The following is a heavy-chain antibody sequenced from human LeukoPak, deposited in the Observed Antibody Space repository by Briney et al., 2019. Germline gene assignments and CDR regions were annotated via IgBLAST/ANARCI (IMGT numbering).Heavy chain of an antibody. V-gene: IGHV3-30*18. Sequence: GGSLRLSCAASGFTFSSYGMHWVRQAPGKGLEWVAVISYDGSNKYYADSVKGRFTISRDNSKNTLYLQMNSLRAEDTAVYYCAKGVLYSSGWYGKDWGQGTPVTVSS. CDR3: AKGVLYSSGWYGKD. CDR2: ISYDGSNK. J-gene: IGHJ4*02. D-gene: IGHD6-19*01. CDR1: GFTFSSYG.